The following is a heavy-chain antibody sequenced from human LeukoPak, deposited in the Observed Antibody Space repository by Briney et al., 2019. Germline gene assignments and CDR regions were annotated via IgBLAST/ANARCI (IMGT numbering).Heavy chain of an antibody. Sequence: GGSLRLSCTASGFTFGDYAMSWVRQAPGKGLDWVSGISGSGGSTYYADSVKGRFTISRDNSKNTLDLQMNSLRAEDTAVYYCAKCIQLWSVGDFWGQGTLVTVSS. CDR3: AKCIQLWSVGDF. CDR2: ISGSGGST. CDR1: GFTFGDYA. V-gene: IGHV3-23*01. J-gene: IGHJ4*02. D-gene: IGHD5-18*01.